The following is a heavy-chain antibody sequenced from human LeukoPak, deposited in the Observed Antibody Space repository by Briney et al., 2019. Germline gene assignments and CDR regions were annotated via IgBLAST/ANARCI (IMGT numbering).Heavy chain of an antibody. Sequence: PSETLSLTCTVSGGSISSGSYYWRWIRQPAGKGLEWIGRIYTSGSTNYNPSLKSRVTISVDTSKSQFSLKLSSVTAADTAVYYCARDLVVPAARYNWFDPWGQGTLVTVSS. J-gene: IGHJ5*02. CDR3: ARDLVVPAARYNWFDP. CDR1: GGSISSGSYY. CDR2: IYTSGST. D-gene: IGHD2-2*01. V-gene: IGHV4-61*02.